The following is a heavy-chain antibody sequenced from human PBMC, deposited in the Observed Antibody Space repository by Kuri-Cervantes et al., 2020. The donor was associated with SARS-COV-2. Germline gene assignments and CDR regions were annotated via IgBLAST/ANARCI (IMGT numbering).Heavy chain of an antibody. CDR3: ARDKSSGWYRGYFDY. D-gene: IGHD6-19*01. V-gene: IGHV3-21*01. CDR1: GFPFSSYT. CDR2: ISDSGYYT. J-gene: IGHJ4*02. Sequence: LSLTCAASGFPFSSYTMYWIRLAPGKGLEWVSSISDSGYYTKYADSVKGRFTISRDNAKNTLYLQMNSLRAEDTAVYYCARDKSSGWYRGYFDYWGQGTLVTVSS.